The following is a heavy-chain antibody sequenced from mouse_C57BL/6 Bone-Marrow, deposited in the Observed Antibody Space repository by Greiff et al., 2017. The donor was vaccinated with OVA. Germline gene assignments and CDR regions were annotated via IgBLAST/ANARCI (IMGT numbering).Heavy chain of an antibody. CDR2: ISDGGSYT. Sequence: EVKLVESGGGLVKPGGSLKLSCAASGFTFSSYAMSWVRQTPEKRLEWVATISDGGSYTYYPDNVKGRFTISRDNAKNNLYLQMSHLKSEDTAMYYCAREITRYAMDYWGQGTSVTVSS. J-gene: IGHJ4*01. D-gene: IGHD2-4*01. CDR1: GFTFSSYA. V-gene: IGHV5-4*01. CDR3: AREITRYAMDY.